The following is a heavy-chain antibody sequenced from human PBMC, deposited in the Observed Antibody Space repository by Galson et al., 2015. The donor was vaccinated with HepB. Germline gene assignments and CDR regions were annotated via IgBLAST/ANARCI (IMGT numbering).Heavy chain of an antibody. Sequence: SLRLSCAASGFTFSSYELNWVRQTPGKGLEWISYISNSGSTIYYADSVEGRFTISRDNAKNSVYLQMNSLRAEDTALYYCATGSYWGSYWGQGTLVTVSS. CDR3: ATGSYWGSY. CDR2: ISNSGSTI. J-gene: IGHJ4*02. CDR1: GFTFSSYE. V-gene: IGHV3-48*03. D-gene: IGHD1-26*01.